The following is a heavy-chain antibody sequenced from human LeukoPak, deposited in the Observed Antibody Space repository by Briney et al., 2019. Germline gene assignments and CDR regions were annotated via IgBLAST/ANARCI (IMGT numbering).Heavy chain of an antibody. CDR1: GFTFSSYW. D-gene: IGHD3-22*01. Sequence: GGSLRLSCAASGFTFSSYWMSWVRQAPGKGLEWVANIKQGGSEKYYVDSVKGRFTISRDNAKNSLYLQMNSLRAEDTAVYYCARARGYYDSSGYQKYEYYFDYWGQGTLVTVSS. V-gene: IGHV3-7*01. CDR2: IKQGGSEK. CDR3: ARARGYYDSSGYQKYEYYFDY. J-gene: IGHJ4*02.